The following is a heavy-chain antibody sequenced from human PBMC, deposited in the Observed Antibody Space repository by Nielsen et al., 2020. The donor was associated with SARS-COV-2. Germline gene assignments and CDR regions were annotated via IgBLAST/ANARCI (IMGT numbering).Heavy chain of an antibody. CDR3: ARDLAVAGTIYFDY. CDR2: IWFDGSNK. J-gene: IGHJ4*02. D-gene: IGHD6-19*01. V-gene: IGHV3-33*01. CDR1: GFIFRTYS. Sequence: GESLKISCVASGFIFRTYSMHWVRQAPGKGLEWVAVIWFDGSNKYYADSVKGRFTISRDNSKNTLYLQMNSLRAEDTAVYYCARDLAVAGTIYFDYWGQGTLVTVSS.